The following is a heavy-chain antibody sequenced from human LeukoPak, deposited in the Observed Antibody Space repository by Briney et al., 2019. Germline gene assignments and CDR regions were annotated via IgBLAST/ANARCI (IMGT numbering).Heavy chain of an antibody. V-gene: IGHV3-30*18. D-gene: IGHD6-6*01. CDR3: AKDNGLEYSSSSQDY. CDR2: ISYDGSNK. J-gene: IGHJ4*02. CDR1: GFTFSSYG. Sequence: GGSLRLSCAASGFTFSSYGMHWVRQAPGKGLEWVAVISYDGSNKYYADSVKGRFTISRDNSKNTLYLQMNSLRAEDTAVYYCAKDNGLEYSSSSQDYWGQGTLVTVSS.